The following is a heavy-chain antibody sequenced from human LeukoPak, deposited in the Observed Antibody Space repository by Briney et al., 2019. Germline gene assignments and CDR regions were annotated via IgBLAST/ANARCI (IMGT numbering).Heavy chain of an antibody. CDR2: IYSSGNT. D-gene: IGHD6-13*01. CDR1: GGSISSYY. V-gene: IGHV4-59*01. J-gene: IGHJ3*02. Sequence: PSETLSLTCTVSGGSISSYYWSWIRQSPGKGLEWIGYIYSSGNTNYNPSLKSRVTMSVDTSKNKFSLKLSSVTAADTAVYYCAREVPIAAAGNAFDIWGQGTMVTVSS. CDR3: AREVPIAAAGNAFDI.